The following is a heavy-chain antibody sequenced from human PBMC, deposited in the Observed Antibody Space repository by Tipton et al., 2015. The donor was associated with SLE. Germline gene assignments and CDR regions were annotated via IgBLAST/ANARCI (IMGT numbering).Heavy chain of an antibody. D-gene: IGHD4-23*01. CDR2: LYHGGST. CDR1: GGSISSHY. CDR3: ARTLVMTTVAWSDP. J-gene: IGHJ5*02. Sequence: TLSLTCTISGGSISSHYCSWIRQPPGKALEWIGYLYHGGSTKYNPSLKSRVTISVDPSKNQFSLKLTSVTAADTATYYCARTLVMTTVAWSDPWGQGTLVTVSS. V-gene: IGHV4-59*03.